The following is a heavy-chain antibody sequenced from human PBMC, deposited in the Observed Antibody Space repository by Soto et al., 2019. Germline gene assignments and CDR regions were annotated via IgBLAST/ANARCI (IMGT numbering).Heavy chain of an antibody. J-gene: IGHJ4*02. V-gene: IGHV3-23*01. CDR2: LSGSGGST. Sequence: GSLRLSCAASAFTFSSYGMSWVRQAPGKGLEWVSALSGSGGSTYYADSVKGRFTISRDNSKNTLYLQMNSLRAEDTAVYYCAKGVAAGGIPGYFDYWGQGTLVTVSS. CDR3: AKGVAAGGIPGYFDY. D-gene: IGHD6-13*01. CDR1: AFTFSSYG.